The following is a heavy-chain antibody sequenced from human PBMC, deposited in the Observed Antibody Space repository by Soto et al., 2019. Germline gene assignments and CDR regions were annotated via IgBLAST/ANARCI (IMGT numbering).Heavy chain of an antibody. J-gene: IGHJ4*02. CDR2: INHSGST. CDR1: GGSFSGYY. CDR3: ARGSGWYD. V-gene: IGHV4-34*01. D-gene: IGHD6-19*01. Sequence: QVQLQQWGAGLLKPSETLSLTCAVYGGSFSGYYWSWIRQPPGKGLEWIGEINHSGSTNYNPSLKYRVTISVYTSKNQCSLELSSVTAAAPAVYYCARGSGWYDWGQGTLVTVSS.